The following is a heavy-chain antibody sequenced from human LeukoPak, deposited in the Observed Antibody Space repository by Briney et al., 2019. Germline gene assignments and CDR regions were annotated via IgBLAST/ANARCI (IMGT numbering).Heavy chain of an antibody. Sequence: SETLSLTCAVYGGSFSSYYWSWIRQPPGKGLEWIGEINHSGSTNYNPSLKSRVTISVDTSKNQFSLKLSSVTAADTAVYYCARAQPRPRTQHYCYFDLWGRGTLVTVSS. CDR1: GGSFSSYY. CDR2: INHSGST. CDR3: ARAQPRPRTQHYCYFDL. J-gene: IGHJ2*01. D-gene: IGHD1-14*01. V-gene: IGHV4-34*01.